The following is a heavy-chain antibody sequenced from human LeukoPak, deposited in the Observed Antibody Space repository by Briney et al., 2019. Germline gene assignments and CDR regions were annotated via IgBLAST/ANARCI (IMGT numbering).Heavy chain of an antibody. V-gene: IGHV1-2*02. J-gene: IGHJ4*02. Sequence: GASVKVSCKTSGYTFTGYYIHLLRQAPGQGLEWMAWIDPNSGGTNYAHKFKGRVTMTRDTSISTAYMEVSSLRSDDTAVYYCAREMATITFGYWGQETLVTVSS. D-gene: IGHD5-24*01. CDR2: IDPNSGGT. CDR1: GYTFTGYY. CDR3: AREMATITFGY.